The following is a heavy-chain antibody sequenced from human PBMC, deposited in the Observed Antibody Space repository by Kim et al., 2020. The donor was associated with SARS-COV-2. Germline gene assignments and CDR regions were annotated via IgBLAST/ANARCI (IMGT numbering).Heavy chain of an antibody. J-gene: IGHJ6*02. V-gene: IGHV3-9*01. D-gene: IGHD3-10*01. CDR3: VQGELPYYYYGMDV. CDR2: ISWNSGSI. CDR1: GFTFDDYA. Sequence: GGSLRLSCAASGFTFDDYAMHWVRQAPGKGLEWVSGISWNSGSIGYADSVKGRFTISRDNAKNSLYLQMNSLRAEDTALYYCVQGELPYYYYGMDVWGQGTTVTVSS.